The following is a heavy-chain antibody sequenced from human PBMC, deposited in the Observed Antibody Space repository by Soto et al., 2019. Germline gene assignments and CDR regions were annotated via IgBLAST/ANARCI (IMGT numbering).Heavy chain of an antibody. Sequence: QITLKESGPTLVKPTQTLTLTCTFSGFSLSTSGVGVGWIRQPPGKALEWLALIYWNDDKRYSPSLKSRLTITKDTSKNQVVLAMTNMDPVDTATYYCARTSGSYFLDPWGQGTLVTVSS. V-gene: IGHV2-5*01. D-gene: IGHD1-26*01. CDR1: GFSLSTSGVG. CDR3: ARTSGSYFLDP. J-gene: IGHJ5*02. CDR2: IYWNDDK.